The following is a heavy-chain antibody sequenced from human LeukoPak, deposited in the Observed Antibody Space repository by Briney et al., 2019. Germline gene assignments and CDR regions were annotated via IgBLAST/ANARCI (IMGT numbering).Heavy chain of an antibody. V-gene: IGHV1-69*13. CDR3: ARIGYSYGLVRNYFNY. D-gene: IGHD5-18*01. CDR1: GGTFSNYA. Sequence: SVTVSFKASGGTFSNYALSWVRQAPGQGLEWMGGINPIFATANYAQKFQGRVTITADESTSTAYMELSSLRSEDTAVYYCARIGYSYGLVRNYFNYWGQGTLVTVSS. J-gene: IGHJ4*02. CDR2: INPIFATA.